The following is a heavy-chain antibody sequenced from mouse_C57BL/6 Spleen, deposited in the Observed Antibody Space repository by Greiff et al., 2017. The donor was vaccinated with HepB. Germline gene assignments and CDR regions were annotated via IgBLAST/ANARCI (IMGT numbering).Heavy chain of an antibody. CDR1: GYTFTDYY. V-gene: IGHV1-26*01. CDR2: INPNNGGT. J-gene: IGHJ1*03. CDR3: ARGMDYYGSSPYWYFDV. Sequence: EVQLQQSGPELVKPGASVKISCKASGYTFTDYYMNWVKQSHGKSLEWIGDINPNNGGTSYNQKFKGKATLTVDKSSSTAYMELRSLTSEDSAVYYCARGMDYYGSSPYWYFDVWGTGTTVTVSS. D-gene: IGHD1-1*01.